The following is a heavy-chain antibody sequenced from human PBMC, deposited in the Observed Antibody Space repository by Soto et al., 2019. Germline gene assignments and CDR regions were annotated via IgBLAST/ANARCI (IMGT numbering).Heavy chain of an antibody. Sequence: PSETLSLTCTVSGGSISSGDYYWSWIRQPPGKGLEWIGYIYYSGSTYYNPSLKSRVTISVDTSKNQFSLKLSSVTAADTAVYYCVRDWVQRTGDYYYYGMDVWGQGTTVTV. D-gene: IGHD3-10*01. J-gene: IGHJ6*02. CDR3: VRDWVQRTGDYYYYGMDV. CDR1: GGSISSGDYY. CDR2: IYYSGST. V-gene: IGHV4-30-4*01.